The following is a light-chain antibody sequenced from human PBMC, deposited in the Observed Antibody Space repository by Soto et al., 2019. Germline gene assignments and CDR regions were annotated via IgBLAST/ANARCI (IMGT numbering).Light chain of an antibody. Sequence: QSALTQPASVSGSPGQSITISCTGTNSDVGGYNFVSWYQQHPGKAPKLMIYDVSNRPSGVSNRFSGSKFGNTASLNISGLQAEDEADYYCSSYTSSSIPYVFGIGTKLTVL. CDR1: NSDVGGYNF. CDR2: DVS. CDR3: SSYTSSSIPYV. J-gene: IGLJ1*01. V-gene: IGLV2-14*01.